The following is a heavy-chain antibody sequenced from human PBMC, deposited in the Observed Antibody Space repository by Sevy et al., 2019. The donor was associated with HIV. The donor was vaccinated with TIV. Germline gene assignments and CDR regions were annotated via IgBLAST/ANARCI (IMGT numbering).Heavy chain of an antibody. J-gene: IGHJ4*02. CDR3: ARDKLLPVMVTMVRGALSYYFDY. Sequence: GESLKISCAASGFTFSSYGMHWVRQAPGTGLEWVAVIWYDGGSKYDADSVKGRFTISRDNSKNTLFLQMNSLRAEDTAVYYCARDKLLPVMVTMVRGALSYYFDYWGQETLVTVSS. V-gene: IGHV3-33*01. CDR2: IWYDGGSK. D-gene: IGHD3-10*01. CDR1: GFTFSSYG.